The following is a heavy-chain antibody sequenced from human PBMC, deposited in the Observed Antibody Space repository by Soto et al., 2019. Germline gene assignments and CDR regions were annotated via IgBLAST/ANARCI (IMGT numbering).Heavy chain of an antibody. V-gene: IGHV1-18*04. CDR1: GYTFTSCG. CDR3: ARDRYYGSGSYYANDAFDI. D-gene: IGHD3-10*01. J-gene: IGHJ3*02. Sequence: ASVKVSCKASGYTFTSCGISWVRQAPGQGLEWMGWISAYNGNTNYAQKLQGRVTMTTDTSTSTAYMELRSLRSDDTAVYYCARDRYYGSGSYYANDAFDIWGQGTMVTVSS. CDR2: ISAYNGNT.